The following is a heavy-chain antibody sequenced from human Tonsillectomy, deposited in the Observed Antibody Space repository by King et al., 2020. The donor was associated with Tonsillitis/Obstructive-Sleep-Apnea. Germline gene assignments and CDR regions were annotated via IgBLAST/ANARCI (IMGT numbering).Heavy chain of an antibody. CDR2: IMPIFGRP. D-gene: IGHD2/OR15-2a*01. J-gene: IGHJ4*02. CDR1: GGTFSSYA. V-gene: IGHV1-69*06. Sequence: QLVQSXXEVKKPGSSVRVSCKASGGTFSSYAFSXVRQAPGQGLEWMGGIMPIFGRPSYPQRFQGRVTITADKSTNTVYMDLSSLRSEDTAVYYCASKIEXLXVTSXHYXGXGTLVTXXS. CDR3: ASKIEXLXVTSXHY.